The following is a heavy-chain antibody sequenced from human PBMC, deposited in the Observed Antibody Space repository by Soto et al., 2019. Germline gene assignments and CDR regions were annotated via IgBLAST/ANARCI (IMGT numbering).Heavy chain of an antibody. J-gene: IGHJ6*04. V-gene: IGHV3-30*18. CDR3: AKDRLPKIKVSYYFGEDV. D-gene: IGHD3-22*01. CDR2: ISYDGRNT. CDR1: GFTFSSFG. Sequence: PGGSLRLSCAASGFTFSSFGMHWVRQAPGKGLEWVAVISYDGRNTYYGDSVEGRLTISRDDSKNTLYLQMNSVRTEDTAVYYCAKDRLPKIKVSYYFGEDVWGKGTTVTVSS.